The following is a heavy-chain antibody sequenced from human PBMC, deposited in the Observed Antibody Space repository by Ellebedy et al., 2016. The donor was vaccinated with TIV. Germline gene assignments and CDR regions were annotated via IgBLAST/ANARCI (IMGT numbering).Heavy chain of an antibody. CDR1: GFTVSSNY. CDR2: IYSGGST. Sequence: GGSLRLSCAASGFTVSSNYMSWVRQAPGKGLEWVSVIYSGGSTYYADSVKGRFTISRDNSKNTLYLQMNSLRAEDTAVYYCARLKTGYDSSGYYGGDYWGQGTLVTVSS. D-gene: IGHD3-22*01. V-gene: IGHV3-53*01. CDR3: ARLKTGYDSSGYYGGDY. J-gene: IGHJ4*02.